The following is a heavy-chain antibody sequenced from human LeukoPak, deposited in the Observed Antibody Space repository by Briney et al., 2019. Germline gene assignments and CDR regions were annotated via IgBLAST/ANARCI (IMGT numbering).Heavy chain of an antibody. Sequence: GGSLRLSCAASGFTFSNAWMSWVRQAPGKGLEWVAVISYDGSNKYYADSVKGRFTISRDNSKNTLYLQMNSLRAEDTAVYYCAREFGSRRITIFGVVNRSFDYWGQGTLVTVSS. CDR2: ISYDGSNK. V-gene: IGHV3-30-3*01. CDR3: AREFGSRRITIFGVVNRSFDY. J-gene: IGHJ4*02. D-gene: IGHD3-3*01. CDR1: GFTFSNAW.